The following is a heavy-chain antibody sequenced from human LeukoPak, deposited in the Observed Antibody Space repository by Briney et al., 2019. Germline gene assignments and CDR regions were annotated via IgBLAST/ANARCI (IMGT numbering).Heavy chain of an antibody. CDR3: ARPSTQGETDY. Sequence: SETLSLNCTVYGYSISSGYYWGWIRGPPGKGLEWIGSIYHSGSTYYNPSPKRRVTISVDTSKNQFSLKLSSVTAADTAVYYCARPSTQGETDYWGQGTLVTVSS. CDR1: GYSISSGYY. D-gene: IGHD3-10*01. V-gene: IGHV4-38-2*02. J-gene: IGHJ4*02. CDR2: IYHSGST.